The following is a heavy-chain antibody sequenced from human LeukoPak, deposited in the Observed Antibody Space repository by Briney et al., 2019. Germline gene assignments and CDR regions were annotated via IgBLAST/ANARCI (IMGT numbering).Heavy chain of an antibody. D-gene: IGHD3-22*01. V-gene: IGHV3-23*01. J-gene: IGHJ4*02. CDR3: AKDVLYQIYDNSGYYWGFFDY. Sequence: PGGSLRLSCAASGFTFSSYSMNWVRQAPGKGLEWVSTISGSGGSTYYADSVKGRFTISRDNSKNTLYLQMNSLRAEDTAVYYCAKDVLYQIYDNSGYYWGFFDYWGQGTLVTVSS. CDR2: ISGSGGST. CDR1: GFTFSSYS.